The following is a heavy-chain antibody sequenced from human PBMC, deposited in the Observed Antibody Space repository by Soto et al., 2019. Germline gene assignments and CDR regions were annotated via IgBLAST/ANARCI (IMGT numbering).Heavy chain of an antibody. Sequence: GGSLRLSCAASGFTFSSYAMSWVRQAPGKGLEWVSAISGSGGSTYYADSVKGRFTISRDNSKNTLYLQMNSLRAEDTAVYYCENETRGSGSYYYFYYGMDVWGQGTTVTVSS. CDR3: ENETRGSGSYYYFYYGMDV. D-gene: IGHD1-26*01. J-gene: IGHJ6*02. V-gene: IGHV3-23*01. CDR1: GFTFSSYA. CDR2: ISGSGGST.